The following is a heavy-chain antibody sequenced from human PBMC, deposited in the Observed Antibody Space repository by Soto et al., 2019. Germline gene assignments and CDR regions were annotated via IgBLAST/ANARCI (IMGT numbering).Heavy chain of an antibody. CDR1: GYSFTSYW. D-gene: IGHD3-9*01. CDR2: IDPSDSYT. J-gene: IGHJ5*02. CDR3: ARHSFRPDYDILTGYYHNWFDP. V-gene: IGHV5-10-1*01. Sequence: GESLKISCKGSGYSFTSYWISWVRQMPGKGLEWMGRIDPSDSYTNYSPSFQGHVTISADKSISTAYLQWSSLKASDTAMYYRARHSFRPDYDILTGYYHNWFDPWGQGTLVTVSS.